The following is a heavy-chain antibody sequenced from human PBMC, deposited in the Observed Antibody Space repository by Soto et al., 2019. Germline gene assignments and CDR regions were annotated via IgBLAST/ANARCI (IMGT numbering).Heavy chain of an antibody. Sequence: SETLSLTCTVSGGSISSYYWSWIRQPPGKGLEWIGYIYYSGSTNYNPSLKSRVTISVDTSKNQFSLKLSSVTAADTAVYYCARGSYCSGGSCYYTGFDYWGQGTLVTVSS. J-gene: IGHJ4*02. CDR2: IYYSGST. V-gene: IGHV4-59*01. CDR1: GGSISSYY. CDR3: ARGSYCSGGSCYYTGFDY. D-gene: IGHD2-15*01.